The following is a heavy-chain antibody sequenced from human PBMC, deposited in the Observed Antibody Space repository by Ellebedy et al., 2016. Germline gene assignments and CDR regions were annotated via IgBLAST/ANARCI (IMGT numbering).Heavy chain of an antibody. Sequence: GGSLRLSCAASGFTFSDYWMYWVRQFPGKGLEWIASIDPSGSSIYQPESLRGRFTISRDNTKSLLYLQMSSLRVEDTAVYYCATEFYYRSSYWGQGSLVTVSS. D-gene: IGHD3-10*01. CDR3: ATEFYYRSSY. CDR1: GFTFSDYW. J-gene: IGHJ4*02. CDR2: IDPSGSSI. V-gene: IGHV3-21*01.